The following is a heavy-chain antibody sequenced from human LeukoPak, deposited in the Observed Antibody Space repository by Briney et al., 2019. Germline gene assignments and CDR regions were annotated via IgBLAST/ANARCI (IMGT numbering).Heavy chain of an antibody. J-gene: IGHJ6*04. CDR1: GFTFSSYS. V-gene: IGHV3-48*01. Sequence: PGGSLRLSCAASGFTFSSYSMNWVRQAPGKGLEWVSYISGSSSTRYYADSVKGRFTISRDNAKNSLYLQMNSLRAEDTSVYYCARYGDYGAFDIWGKGTTVTVSS. D-gene: IGHD4-17*01. CDR3: ARYGDYGAFDI. CDR2: ISGSSSTR.